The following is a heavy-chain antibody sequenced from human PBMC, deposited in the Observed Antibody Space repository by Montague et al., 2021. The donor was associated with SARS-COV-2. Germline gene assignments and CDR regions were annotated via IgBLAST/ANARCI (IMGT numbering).Heavy chain of an antibody. CDR2: VSYRGST. V-gene: IGHV4-59*01. J-gene: IGHJ4*02. D-gene: IGHD3-10*01. CDR3: ARDVSYYYDQ. CDR1: GGSMSSYH. Sequence: SETLSLTCSVSGGSMSSYHWFWIRQPPGKGLEWIGYVSYRGSTNYNLSLKSRVTISLDTSKNRFSLRVTSVTAADTAVYYCARDVSYYYDQWGQGILVTVSS.